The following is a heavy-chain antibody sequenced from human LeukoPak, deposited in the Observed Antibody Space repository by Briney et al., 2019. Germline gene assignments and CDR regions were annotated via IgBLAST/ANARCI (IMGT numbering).Heavy chain of an antibody. CDR1: GYTFTGYY. D-gene: IGHD3-3*01. CDR2: INPNSGGT. V-gene: IGHV1-2*02. CDR3: AREQITIFGVATVDY. Sequence: ASVKVSCKASGYTFTGYYMHWVRQAPGQGLEWMGWINPNSGGTNYAQKFQGRVTMTRDTSISTAYMELSRLRSDDTAVYYCAREQITIFGVATVDYWGQGTLVTVSS. J-gene: IGHJ4*02.